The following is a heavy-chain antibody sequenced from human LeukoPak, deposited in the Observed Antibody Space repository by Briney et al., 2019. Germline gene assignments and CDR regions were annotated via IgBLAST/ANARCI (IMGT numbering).Heavy chain of an antibody. CDR1: GFTFTSYA. CDR2: IGGGGVDT. Sequence: PGGSLRLSCAASGFTFTSYAMSWVRQAPGKGLEWVSSIGGGGVDTYYADSVKGRFTISRDISKNTLYLQMNSLRVEDTAVYYCAKDPPTTGTTFDNWGQGTLVTVSS. V-gene: IGHV3-23*01. CDR3: AKDPPTTGTTFDN. D-gene: IGHD1-1*01. J-gene: IGHJ4*02.